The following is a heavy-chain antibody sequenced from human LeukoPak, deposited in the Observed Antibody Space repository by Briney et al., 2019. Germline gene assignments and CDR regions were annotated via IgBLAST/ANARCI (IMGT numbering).Heavy chain of an antibody. CDR2: INPNTGGT. CDR3: ARGGYYYGSGSYRDAFDI. Sequence: ASVKVSCKASGYTFTGYFMHWVRQAPRQGLEWMGWINPNTGGTNYAQKFQGWVTMTRDTSISTAYMELSRLRSDDTAVYYCARGGYYYGSGSYRDAFDIWGQGAMVTVSS. V-gene: IGHV1-2*04. D-gene: IGHD3-10*01. J-gene: IGHJ3*02. CDR1: GYTFTGYF.